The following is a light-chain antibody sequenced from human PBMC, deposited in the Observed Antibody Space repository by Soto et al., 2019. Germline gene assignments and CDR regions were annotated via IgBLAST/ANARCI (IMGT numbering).Light chain of an antibody. CDR3: QQYGSSRPYT. CDR2: GAS. Sequence: EIVLTQSPATLSLSPGERATLSCRASQGVSSSYLAWYQQKPGQAPRRLISGASSRATGIPDRFSGSGSGTDSTLTISRLEPEDFAVYYCQQYGSSRPYTFGQGTKLEIK. V-gene: IGKV3-20*01. J-gene: IGKJ2*01. CDR1: QGVSSSY.